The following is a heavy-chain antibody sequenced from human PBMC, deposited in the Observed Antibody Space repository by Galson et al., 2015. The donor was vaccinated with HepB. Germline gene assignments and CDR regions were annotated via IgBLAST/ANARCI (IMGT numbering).Heavy chain of an antibody. CDR2: IYYSGST. CDR3: VEEVFGVVIIDY. CDR1: GGSISSSSYY. V-gene: IGHV4-39*01. Sequence: LTCTVSGGSISSSSYYWGWIRQPPGKGLEWIGSIYYSGSTYYNPSLKSRVTISVDTSKNQFSLKLSSVTAADTAVYYCVEEVFGVVIIDYWGQGTLVTVSS. J-gene: IGHJ4*02. D-gene: IGHD3-3*01.